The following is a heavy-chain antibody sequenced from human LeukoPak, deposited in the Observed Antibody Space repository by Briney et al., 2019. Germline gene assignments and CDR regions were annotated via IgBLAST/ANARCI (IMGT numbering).Heavy chain of an antibody. J-gene: IGHJ3*02. CDR2: MHYSGST. CDR1: GGSISSSSYY. V-gene: IGHV4-39*07. Sequence: SETLSLTCTVSGGSISSSSYYWGWIRQPPGNGLEWIGSMHYSGSTYYNPSLKSRVTISVDTSKNEFSLKLSSVTAADTAVYYCARDGLWIQNAFDIWGQGTMVTVSS. CDR3: ARDGLWIQNAFDI. D-gene: IGHD5-18*01.